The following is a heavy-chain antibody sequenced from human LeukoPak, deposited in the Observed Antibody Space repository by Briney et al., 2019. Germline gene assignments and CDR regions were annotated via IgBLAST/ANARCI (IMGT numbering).Heavy chain of an antibody. CDR3: AKDRGSSGWSSRTFDY. J-gene: IGHJ4*02. CDR2: ISYDGSNK. D-gene: IGHD6-19*01. CDR1: GFTFSSYG. Sequence: PGGSLRLSCAASGFTFSSYGMHWVRQAPGKGLEWVAVISYDGSNKYYADSVKGRFTISRDNSKNTLYLQMNSLRAEDTAAYYCAKDRGSSGWSSRTFDYWGQGTLVTVSS. V-gene: IGHV3-30*18.